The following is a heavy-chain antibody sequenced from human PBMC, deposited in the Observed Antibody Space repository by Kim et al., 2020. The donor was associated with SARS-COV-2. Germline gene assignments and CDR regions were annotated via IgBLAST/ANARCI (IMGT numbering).Heavy chain of an antibody. D-gene: IGHD3-3*01. Sequence: SETLSLTCTVSGGSISSGGYYWSWIRQHPGKGLEWIGYIYYSGSTYYNPSLKSRVTRSVDTSKNQFSLKLSSVTAADTAVYYCARAPSTIFGVVTAFDIWGQGTMVTVSS. J-gene: IGHJ3*02. CDR3: ARAPSTIFGVVTAFDI. V-gene: IGHV4-31*03. CDR2: IYYSGST. CDR1: GGSISSGGYY.